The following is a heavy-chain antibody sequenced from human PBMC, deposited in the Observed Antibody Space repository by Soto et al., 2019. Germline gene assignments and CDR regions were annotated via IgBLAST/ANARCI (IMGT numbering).Heavy chain of an antibody. J-gene: IGHJ6*02. CDR2: INSDGSST. D-gene: IGHD2-15*01. CDR3: ARAIRHRSPYYYGMDV. Sequence: EVQLVESGGGLVQPGGSLRLSCAASGFTFSSYWMHWVRQAPGKGLVWVSRINSDGSSTSYADSVKGRFTISRDNAKNTLYMQMNSLRAEDTAVYYCARAIRHRSPYYYGMDVWGQGTTVTVSS. CDR1: GFTFSSYW. V-gene: IGHV3-74*01.